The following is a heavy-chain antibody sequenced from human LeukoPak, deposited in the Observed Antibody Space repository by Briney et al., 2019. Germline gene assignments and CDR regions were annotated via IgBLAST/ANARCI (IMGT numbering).Heavy chain of an antibody. V-gene: IGHV4-59*01. CDR2: IYYSGIT. CDR3: ARDLRDSSGYWTFDS. J-gene: IGHJ4*02. CDR1: GGSISTYY. Sequence: SETLSLTCTVAGGSISTYYWNWIRQPPGKGLEWIGYIYYSGITNYNPSLKSPVTISVDTSKNQFSLKLSSVTAADTAVYYCARDLRDSSGYWTFDSWGQGTLVTVSP. D-gene: IGHD3-22*01.